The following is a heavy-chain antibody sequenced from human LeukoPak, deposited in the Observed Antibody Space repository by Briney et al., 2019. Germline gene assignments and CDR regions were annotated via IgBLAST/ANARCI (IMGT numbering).Heavy chain of an antibody. CDR3: AXXXSEGDYAWWFDP. V-gene: IGHV1-46*01. CDR1: GYSFTSHY. CDR2: INPRGTAT. Sequence: ASVKVSCKASGYSFTSHYMHWVRQAPGQGLEWMGLINPRGTATRYAESFQGRLTLTRDLSTSTDYMELSSLRSDDTAVYFCAXXXSEGDYAWWFDPWGQGTLVTVAS. J-gene: IGHJ5*02. D-gene: IGHD3-16*01.